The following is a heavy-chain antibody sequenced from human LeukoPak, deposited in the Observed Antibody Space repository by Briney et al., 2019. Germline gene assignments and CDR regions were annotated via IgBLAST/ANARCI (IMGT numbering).Heavy chain of an antibody. Sequence: PSETLSLTCTVSGGSISSSSYYWGWIRQPPGKGLEWIGSIYYSGSTNYNPSLKSRVTISVDTSKNQFSLKLSSVTAADTAVYYCAREGTRQRKYYYYYMDIWGKGTTVTISS. J-gene: IGHJ6*03. D-gene: IGHD1/OR15-1a*01. CDR1: GGSISSSSYY. CDR3: AREGTRQRKYYYYYMDI. V-gene: IGHV4-39*07. CDR2: IYYSGST.